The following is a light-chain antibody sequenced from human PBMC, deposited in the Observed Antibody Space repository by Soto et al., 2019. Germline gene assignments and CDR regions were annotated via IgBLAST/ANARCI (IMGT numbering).Light chain of an antibody. CDR3: QQYGSSPPIT. CDR1: QSVSSSY. CDR2: GAS. Sequence: EIVLTQSPGTLSLSPGERATLSCRASQSVSSSYLAWYQQKPGQAPRLLIYGASSRATGIPDRFSGSWSRTDFTLTISRLEPEDFAVYYCQQYGSSPPITFGQGTRLEIK. V-gene: IGKV3-20*01. J-gene: IGKJ5*01.